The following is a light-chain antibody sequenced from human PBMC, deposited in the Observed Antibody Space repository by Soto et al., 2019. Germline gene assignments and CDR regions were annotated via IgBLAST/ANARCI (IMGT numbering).Light chain of an antibody. CDR2: DVN. J-gene: IGLJ1*01. CDR1: SSDVGGYNY. Sequence: QSALTQPRSVSGSPGQSVTISCTGTSSDVGGYNYVSWYQQHPGKAPKLMIYDVNKRPSGVPDRFSGSKSGNTASLTISGLQAEDEADYYCCSYAGSYTLVFGTGTKPPS. V-gene: IGLV2-11*01. CDR3: CSYAGSYTLV.